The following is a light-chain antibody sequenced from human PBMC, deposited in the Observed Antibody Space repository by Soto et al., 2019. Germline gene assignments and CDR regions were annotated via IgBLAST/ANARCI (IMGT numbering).Light chain of an antibody. CDR2: GAY. CDR1: QNINNN. Sequence: EIVMTQSPATLSVSPGERATLFCRASQNINNNLAWYQQKPGQAPRLLIYGAYTRATGIPATFSGSGSGTEFTLTISSLQSEDFAVYYCQQYNNWHQTFGQGTKV. V-gene: IGKV3-15*01. CDR3: QQYNNWHQT. J-gene: IGKJ1*01.